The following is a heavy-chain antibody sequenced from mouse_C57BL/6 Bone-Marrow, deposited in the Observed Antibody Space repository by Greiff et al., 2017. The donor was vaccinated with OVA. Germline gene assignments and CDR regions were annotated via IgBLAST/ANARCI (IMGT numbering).Heavy chain of an antibody. D-gene: IGHD1-1*01. CDR1: GYTFTDYN. CDR2: INPNNGGT. CDR3: AREYYGSRGGYYFDY. V-gene: IGHV1-18*01. Sequence: EVKLMESGPELVKPGASVKIPCKASGYTFTDYNMDWVKQSHGKSLEWIGDINPNNGGTIYNQKFKGKATLTVDKSSSTAYMELRSLTSEDTAVYYCAREYYGSRGGYYFDYWGQGTTLTVSS. J-gene: IGHJ2*01.